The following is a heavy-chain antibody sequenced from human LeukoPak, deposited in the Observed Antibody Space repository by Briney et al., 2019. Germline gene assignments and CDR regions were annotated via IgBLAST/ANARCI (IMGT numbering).Heavy chain of an antibody. V-gene: IGHV3-53*01. J-gene: IGHJ6*02. CDR3: ASVIAAAGDYYYYGMDV. D-gene: IGHD6-13*01. CDR1: GFTVSSNY. CDR2: IYSGGST. Sequence: GGSLRLSCAASGFTVSSNYMSWVRQAPGKGLEWVSVIYSGGSTYYADSVKGRFTISRDNSKNTLYLQMNSLRAEDTAVYYCASVIAAAGDYYYYGMDVWGQGTTVTVSS.